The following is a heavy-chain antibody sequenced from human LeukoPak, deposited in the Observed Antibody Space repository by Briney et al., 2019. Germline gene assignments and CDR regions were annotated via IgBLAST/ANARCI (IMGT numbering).Heavy chain of an antibody. V-gene: IGHV4-4*08. CDR3: ATDYGGNSDWYFDL. J-gene: IGHJ2*01. D-gene: IGHD4-23*01. Sequence: PSETLSLTCTVSGGSISSYFWSWIRQPPGKGLEWIGNISPSGSTNYKPSLKSRVTISVDTSKSRSSLRLSSVTAADTVVYYCATDYGGNSDWYFDLWGRGTLVTVSS. CDR1: GGSISSYF. CDR2: ISPSGST.